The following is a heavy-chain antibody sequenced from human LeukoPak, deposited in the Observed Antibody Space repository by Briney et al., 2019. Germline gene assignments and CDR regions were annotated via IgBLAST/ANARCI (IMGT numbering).Heavy chain of an antibody. Sequence: GGSLRLSCAASGFTFSSYWMHWVRQAPGQGLEWMGWINPNSGGTNYAQKFQGRVTMTRDTSISTAYMELSRLRSDDTAVYYCARDWGHSDAFDIWGQGTMVTVSS. CDR1: GFTFSSYW. J-gene: IGHJ3*02. CDR2: INPNSGGT. CDR3: ARDWGHSDAFDI. D-gene: IGHD3-16*01. V-gene: IGHV1-2*02.